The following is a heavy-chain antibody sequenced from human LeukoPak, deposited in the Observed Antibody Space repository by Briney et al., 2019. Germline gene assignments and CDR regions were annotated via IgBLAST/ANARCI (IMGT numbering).Heavy chain of an antibody. V-gene: IGHV3-30*03. J-gene: IGHJ3*02. CDR2: ISYDGSNK. D-gene: IGHD2-2*01. CDR1: GFTFSSYG. Sequence: AGGSLRLSCAASGFTFSSYGMHWVRQAPGKGLEWVAVISYDGSNKYYADSVKGRFTISRDNSKNTLYLQMNSLRAEDTAVYYCARGGVVPAAKGWAFDIWGQGTMVTVSS. CDR3: ARGGVVPAAKGWAFDI.